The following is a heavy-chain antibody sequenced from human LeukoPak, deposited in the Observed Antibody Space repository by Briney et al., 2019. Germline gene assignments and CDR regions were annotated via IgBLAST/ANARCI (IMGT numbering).Heavy chain of an antibody. CDR1: GYSFTNYW. Sequence: GESLKISCKGSGYSFTNYWIGWVRQMPGKGLKWMGIIYPGDSDARYSPSFQGQVTISADKSISTAYLQWSSLKASDTAMYYCARPGSIAARRGDAFDIWGQGTMVTVSS. CDR2: IYPGDSDA. CDR3: ARPGSIAARRGDAFDI. D-gene: IGHD6-6*01. V-gene: IGHV5-51*01. J-gene: IGHJ3*02.